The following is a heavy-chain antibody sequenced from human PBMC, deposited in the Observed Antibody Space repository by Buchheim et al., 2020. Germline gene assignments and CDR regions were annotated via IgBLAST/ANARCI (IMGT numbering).Heavy chain of an antibody. CDR2: IWYDGSNK. Sequence: QVQLVESGGGVVQPGRSLRLSCAASGFTFSSYGMHWVRQAPGKGLEWVAVIWYDGSNKYYADSVKGRFTISRDNSKNTLYLQMNSLRAEDTAVYYCARECPAGYSSSWWGNWFDPWGQGTL. CDR3: ARECPAGYSSSWWGNWFDP. V-gene: IGHV3-33*01. J-gene: IGHJ5*02. CDR1: GFTFSSYG. D-gene: IGHD6-13*01.